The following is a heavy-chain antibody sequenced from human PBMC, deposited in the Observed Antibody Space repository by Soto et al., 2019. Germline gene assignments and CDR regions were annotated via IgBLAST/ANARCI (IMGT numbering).Heavy chain of an antibody. CDR1: GYTFTSYG. V-gene: IGHV1-18*01. D-gene: IGHD6-19*01. CDR3: ARDQTVYSLMGSGWYAWDY. CDR2: ISAYNGNT. Sequence: VASVKVSCKASGYTFTSYGISWVRQAPGQGLEWMGWISAYNGNTNYAQKLQGRVTMTTDTSTSTAYMELRSLRSDDTAVYYCARDQTVYSLMGSGWYAWDYWGQGTLVTVSS. J-gene: IGHJ4*02.